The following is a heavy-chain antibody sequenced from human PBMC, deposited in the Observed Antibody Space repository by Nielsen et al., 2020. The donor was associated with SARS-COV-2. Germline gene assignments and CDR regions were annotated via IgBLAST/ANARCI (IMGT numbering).Heavy chain of an antibody. CDR2: INAGNGNT. CDR3: ARSRGCATTSCYYIDP. V-gene: IGHV1-3*01. D-gene: IGHD2-2*01. J-gene: IGHJ5*02. Sequence: ASVKVSCKASRYSFASYSMHWVRQAPGQRLEWMGWINAGNGNTKYSQKFQGRVTMTRDTSASTAYMELSSLRSEDTAVYYCARSRGCATTSCYYIDPWGQGTLVTVSS. CDR1: RYSFASYS.